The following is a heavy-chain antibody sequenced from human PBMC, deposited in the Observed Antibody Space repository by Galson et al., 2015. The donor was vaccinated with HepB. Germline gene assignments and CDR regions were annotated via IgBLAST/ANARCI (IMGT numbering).Heavy chain of an antibody. CDR1: GFTFSDYY. V-gene: IGHV3-69-1*01. CDR3: ARDRDDVFDY. CDR2: ISSSSTI. D-gene: IGHD1-1*01. Sequence: SLRLSCAASGFTFSDYYMSWIRQAPGKGLEWVSYISSSSTIYYADSVKGRFTISRDNAKNSLYLQMNSLRAEDTAVYYCARDRDDVFDYWGQGTLVTVSS. J-gene: IGHJ4*02.